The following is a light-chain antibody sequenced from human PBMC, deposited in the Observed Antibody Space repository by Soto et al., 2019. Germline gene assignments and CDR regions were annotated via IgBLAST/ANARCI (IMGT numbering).Light chain of an antibody. J-gene: IGKJ2*01. CDR2: DAS. CDR3: QQYKSWFT. V-gene: IGKV3-15*01. CDR1: QSINNN. Sequence: IVMTQSPATLSVSPGERATLSCRASQSINNNLAWYQQKPGQAPRLLIYDASTGATDIPARFSGSGSGTEFTLTISSLQSEDYAVYYCQQYKSWFTFGQGTKLEIK.